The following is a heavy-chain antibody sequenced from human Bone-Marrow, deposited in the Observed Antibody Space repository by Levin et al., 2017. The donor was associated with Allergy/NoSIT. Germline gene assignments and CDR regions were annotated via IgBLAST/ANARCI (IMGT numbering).Heavy chain of an antibody. CDR1: GDSLSVLS. V-gene: IGHV1-24*01. CDR3: ASVRGTTMTSGPHLDY. J-gene: IGHJ4*02. Sequence: ASVKVSCKLSGDSLSVLSMHWVRQAPGEGLEWMGGFDPQEGETTYAQRFQGRVTMTEDSSTDTAYMELSSLKSEDTAVYFCASVRGTTMTSGPHLDYWGQGTLVTVSS. CDR2: FDPQEGET. D-gene: IGHD1-1*01.